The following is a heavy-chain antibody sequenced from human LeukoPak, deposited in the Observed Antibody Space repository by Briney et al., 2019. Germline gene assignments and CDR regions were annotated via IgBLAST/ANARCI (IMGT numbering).Heavy chain of an antibody. CDR2: IYYIGST. D-gene: IGHD1-26*01. V-gene: IGHV4-59*01. CDR1: GGSIRSYY. CDR3: ARGGIVGSRTNWFDP. J-gene: IGHJ5*02. Sequence: SEILSLTCTVSGGSIRSYYWSWIRQPPGKGLECIGYIYYIGSTNYNPSLKSRVTISLDTSKSQFSLKLTSVTPADTAVYYCARGGIVGSRTNWFDPWGQGILVTVSS.